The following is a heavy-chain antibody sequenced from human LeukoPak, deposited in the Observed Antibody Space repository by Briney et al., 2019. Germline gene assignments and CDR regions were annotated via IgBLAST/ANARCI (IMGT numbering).Heavy chain of an antibody. V-gene: IGHV3-23*01. CDR2: ISGSGGST. CDR3: ARGRDFWSAFDAFDI. Sequence: GGSQRLSCAASGFTFSSYAMSWVRQAPGKGLEWVSAISGSGGSTYYADSVKGRFTISRDNSKNTLYLQMNSLRAEDTAVYYCARGRDFWSAFDAFDIWGQGTMVTVSS. D-gene: IGHD3-3*01. CDR1: GFTFSSYA. J-gene: IGHJ3*02.